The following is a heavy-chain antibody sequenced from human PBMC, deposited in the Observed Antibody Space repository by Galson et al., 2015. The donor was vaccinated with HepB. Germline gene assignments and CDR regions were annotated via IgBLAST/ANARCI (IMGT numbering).Heavy chain of an antibody. V-gene: IGHV1-3*01. Sequence: SVKVSCKASGYTFTSYSVHWVRQAPGQRLGWMGWINAGNGNTQYSQRFQDRITVTRDTSATTAYMELSSLRSEDTAMYYCARDGPRYGYGSNWSLNWLDPWGQGTLVIVSS. CDR3: ARDGPRYGYGSNWSLNWLDP. CDR2: INAGNGNT. CDR1: GYTFTSYS. J-gene: IGHJ5*02. D-gene: IGHD6-13*01.